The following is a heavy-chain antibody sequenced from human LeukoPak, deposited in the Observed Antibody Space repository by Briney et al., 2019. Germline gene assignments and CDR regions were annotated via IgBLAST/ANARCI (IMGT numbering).Heavy chain of an antibody. CDR2: ITWNTGRI. D-gene: IGHD6-13*01. Sequence: SLRLSCAASGFTSVDYTIHCVRHAPGEGLERVSGITWNTGRIDYADSVKGRFTISRDNAKNSLYLQMNSLRAEDTAFYYCARERSYSRVGFDYWGQGTLVTVSS. CDR1: GFTSVDYT. J-gene: IGHJ4*02. CDR3: ARERSYSRVGFDY. V-gene: IGHV3-9*02.